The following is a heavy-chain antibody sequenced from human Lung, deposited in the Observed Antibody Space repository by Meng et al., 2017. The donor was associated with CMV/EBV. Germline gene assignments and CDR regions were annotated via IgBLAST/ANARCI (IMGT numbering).Heavy chain of an antibody. J-gene: IGHJ4*02. D-gene: IGHD2-2*01. CDR3: ARTPVRFCNTHMCYAFDY. CDR1: SDSITNYF. CDR2: LYPDGST. Sequence: QGPPQASGPSLVKPSATLSCTCIAPSDSITNYFWSWVRQPAGKGLEWIGRLYPDGSTDYNPSLSSRLTLSLDTSKIRFSLKLRSVTAADTAIYYCARTPVRFCNTHMCYAFDYWGQGALVTVSS. V-gene: IGHV4-4*07.